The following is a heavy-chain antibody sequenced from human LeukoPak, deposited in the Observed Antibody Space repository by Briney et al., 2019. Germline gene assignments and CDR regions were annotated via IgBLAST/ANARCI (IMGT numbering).Heavy chain of an antibody. CDR2: VSPPGGGT. CDR3: ARDLAWGAFDY. Sequence: GGSLRLSCAASGFTFNSYAMRWVRQAPGKGLEWVSGVSPPGGGTYYADSVKGRFTISRDDSKNTLSLQMNSLRVEDTAVYYCARDLAWGAFDYWGQGTLVTVSS. D-gene: IGHD7-27*01. CDR1: GFTFNSYA. V-gene: IGHV3-23*01. J-gene: IGHJ4*02.